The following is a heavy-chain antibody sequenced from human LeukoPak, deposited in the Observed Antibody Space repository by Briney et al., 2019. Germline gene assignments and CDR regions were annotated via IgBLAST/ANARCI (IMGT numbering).Heavy chain of an antibody. CDR3: ARAVSWYRAFGY. D-gene: IGHD6-13*01. CDR1: GGSFSGYY. CDR2: INHSGST. Sequence: SETLSLTCAVYGGSFSGYYWSWIRQPPGKGLEWIGEINHSGSTNYNPSLKSRVTISVDTSKNQFSLKLSSVTAADTAVYYCARAVSWYRAFGYWGQGTLVTVSS. J-gene: IGHJ4*02. V-gene: IGHV4-34*01.